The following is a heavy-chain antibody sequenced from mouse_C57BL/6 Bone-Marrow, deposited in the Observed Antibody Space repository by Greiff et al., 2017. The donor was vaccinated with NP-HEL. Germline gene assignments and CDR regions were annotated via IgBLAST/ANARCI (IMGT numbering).Heavy chain of an antibody. Sequence: EVQLQQSVAELVRPGASVQLSCTASGFNIKNTYMHWVKQRPEQGLEWIGRIDPANGNTKYAPKFQGKATITADTSSNTAYLQLSSLTSEDTAIYYCARRDSSGYVPFAYWGQGTLVTVSA. CDR3: ARRDSSGYVPFAY. J-gene: IGHJ3*01. D-gene: IGHD3-2*02. CDR2: IDPANGNT. V-gene: IGHV14-3*01. CDR1: GFNIKNTY.